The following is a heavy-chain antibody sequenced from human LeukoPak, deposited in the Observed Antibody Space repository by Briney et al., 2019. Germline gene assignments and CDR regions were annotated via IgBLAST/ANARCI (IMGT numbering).Heavy chain of an antibody. CDR3: ARGETILNWFDP. J-gene: IGHJ5*02. D-gene: IGHD1-1*01. V-gene: IGHV1-69*05. CDR2: IIPIFGAA. Sequence: ASVTVSCKASGGTFSSYAISWVRQAPGQGLEWMGGIIPIFGAANYAQKFQGRVTITTDESTSTVYMELSSLRSEDTAVNYCARGETILNWFDPWGQGTLVTVSS. CDR1: GGTFSSYA.